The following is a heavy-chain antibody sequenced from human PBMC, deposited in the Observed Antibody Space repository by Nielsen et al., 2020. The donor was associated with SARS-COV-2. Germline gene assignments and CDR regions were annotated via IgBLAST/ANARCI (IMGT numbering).Heavy chain of an antibody. CDR3: ARTTSLGYYFDY. Sequence: SGPTLVKPTQTLTLTCTFSGFSLSTGSMRVSWIRQPAGKALEWLARIAGDDDEFYSASLKTRLTISKDTSKNQVALTMTNMDPVDTATYYCARTTSLGYYFDYWCQGILFTVSS. CDR2: IAGDDDE. D-gene: IGHD1-26*01. CDR1: GFSLSTGSMR. J-gene: IGHJ4*02. V-gene: IGHV2-70*04.